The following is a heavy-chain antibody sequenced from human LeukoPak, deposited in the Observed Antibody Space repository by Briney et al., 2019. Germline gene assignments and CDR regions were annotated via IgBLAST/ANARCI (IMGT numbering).Heavy chain of an antibody. V-gene: IGHV3-30*02. CDR2: IRYDGSNK. J-gene: IGHJ4*02. D-gene: IGHD1-26*01. CDR3: AKSGGRSYYFHFDY. CDR1: GFTFSSYG. Sequence: GGSLRLSCAASGFTFSSYGMHWVRQAPGKGLEWVAFIRYDGSNKYYADSVKGRFTISRDNSKNTLYLQMNSLRAEDTAVYYCAKSGGRSYYFHFDYWGQGTLVTVSS.